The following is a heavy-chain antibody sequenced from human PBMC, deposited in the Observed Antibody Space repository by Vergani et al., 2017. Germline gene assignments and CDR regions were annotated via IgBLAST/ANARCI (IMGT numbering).Heavy chain of an antibody. CDR2: ISSSVSTI. D-gene: IGHD2-2*01. V-gene: IGHV3-48*03. CDR1: GFTFSSYE. CDR3: AIDSPLVVPAAIFYYYYGMDV. Sequence: EVQLVESGGGLVQPGGSLRLSCAASGFTFSSYEMNWVRQAPGKGLEWVSYISSSVSTIYYADSVKGRFTISRDNAKNSLYLQMNSLRAEDTAVYYCAIDSPLVVPAAIFYYYYGMDVWGQGTTVTVSS. J-gene: IGHJ6*02.